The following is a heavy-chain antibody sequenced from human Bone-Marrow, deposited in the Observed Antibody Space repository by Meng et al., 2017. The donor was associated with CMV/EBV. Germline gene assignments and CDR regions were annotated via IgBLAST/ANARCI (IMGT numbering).Heavy chain of an antibody. Sequence: GESLKISCVGSGFNFATYGLNWVRQAPGRGLEWISFISSDDRTKNYADSVKDRFTISIDNAKNSVSLVMRRLRADHTGFYFCARNRGVVIPAAPYYCDHWGRGTLVTVSS. D-gene: IGHD3-10*01. CDR2: ISSDDRTK. J-gene: IGHJ4*02. V-gene: IGHV3-48*04. CDR3: ARNRGVVIPAAPYYCDH. CDR1: GFNFATYG.